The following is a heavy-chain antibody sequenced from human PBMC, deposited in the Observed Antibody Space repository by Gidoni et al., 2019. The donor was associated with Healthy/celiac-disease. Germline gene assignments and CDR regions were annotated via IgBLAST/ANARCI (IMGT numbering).Heavy chain of an antibody. V-gene: IGHV3-7*01. D-gene: IGHD3-3*01. CDR2: IKQDGSEK. Sequence: EVQLVESGGCLIQPGWSLRVSCAASGFTFSHSWMSWVRQAPGKGLELVANIKQDGSEKYYVDSVKGRFTISRDNAKNSLYLQMNSLRAEDTAVYYCARDLTIFGAEYYYYMDVWGKGTTVTVSS. CDR1: GFTFSHSW. CDR3: ARDLTIFGAEYYYYMDV. J-gene: IGHJ6*03.